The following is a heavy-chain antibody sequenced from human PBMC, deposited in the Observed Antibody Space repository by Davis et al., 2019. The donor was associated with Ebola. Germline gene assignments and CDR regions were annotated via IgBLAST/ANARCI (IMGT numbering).Heavy chain of an antibody. CDR3: ARDDSSSMGGDY. D-gene: IGHD6-13*01. Sequence: GESLKISCAASGFTFSSYWMSWVRQAPGKGLEWVANIKQDGSEIYYVDSVKGRFTISRDNAKNSLYLQMNSLRAEDTAVYYCARDDSSSMGGDYWGQGTLVTVSS. V-gene: IGHV3-7*03. CDR1: GFTFSSYW. CDR2: IKQDGSEI. J-gene: IGHJ4*02.